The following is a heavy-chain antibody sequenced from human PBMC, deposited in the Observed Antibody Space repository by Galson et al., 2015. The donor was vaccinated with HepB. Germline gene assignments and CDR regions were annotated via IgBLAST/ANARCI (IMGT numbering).Heavy chain of an antibody. V-gene: IGHV3-23*01. CDR3: TKGAGFYSFDH. Sequence: SLRLSCAASGFTFSSNAMNWVRQAPGKGLEWVSSIDASADTTAYADSVKGRFTISRDNSKNTLYLQVNSLGAEDTAVYYCTKGAGFYSFDHWGQGTLVTVSS. CDR2: IDASADTT. CDR1: GFTFSSNA. D-gene: IGHD1-26*01. J-gene: IGHJ4*02.